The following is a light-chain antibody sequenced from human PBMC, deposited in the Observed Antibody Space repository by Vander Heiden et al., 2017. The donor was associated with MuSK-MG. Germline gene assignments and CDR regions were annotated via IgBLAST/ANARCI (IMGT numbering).Light chain of an antibody. CDR1: SSDVGGYNY. Sequence: SALPQPPSASGSPVQSVTISCPGTSSDVGGYNYVSWYQQHPGEAPNLMIYEVRNRPSGFPDRFSGSKSANTASMTVSGLQAEDEADYYCTSEAGSKNCLVFGTGTKVAVL. V-gene: IGLV2-8*01. J-gene: IGLJ1*01. CDR3: TSEAGSKNCLV. CDR2: EVR.